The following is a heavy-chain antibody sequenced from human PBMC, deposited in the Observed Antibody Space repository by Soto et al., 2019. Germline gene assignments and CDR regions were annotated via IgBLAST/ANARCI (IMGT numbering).Heavy chain of an antibody. CDR2: IYYSGST. Sequence: SETLSLTCTVSGGSISSYYWSWIRQPPGKGLEWIGYIYYSGSTNYNPSLMSRVTISVDTSKNQFSLKLSSVTAADTAVYYCASVSMVRGVITLYYFDYWGQGTLVTVSS. J-gene: IGHJ4*02. CDR3: ASVSMVRGVITLYYFDY. D-gene: IGHD3-10*01. CDR1: GGSISSYY. V-gene: IGHV4-59*01.